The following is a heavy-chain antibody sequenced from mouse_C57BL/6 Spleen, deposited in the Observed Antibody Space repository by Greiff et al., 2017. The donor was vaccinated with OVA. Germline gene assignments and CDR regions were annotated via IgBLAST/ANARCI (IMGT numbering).Heavy chain of an antibody. J-gene: IGHJ3*01. CDR3: AREDREGFAY. CDR2: INPNNGGT. V-gene: IGHV1-26*01. CDR1: GYTFTDYY. Sequence: EVQLQQSGPELVKPGASVKISCKASGYTFTDYYMNWVKQSHGKSLEWIGDINPNNGGTSYNQKFKGKATLTVDKSSSTAYMELRSLTSEDSAVYYCAREDREGFAYWGQGTLVTVSA.